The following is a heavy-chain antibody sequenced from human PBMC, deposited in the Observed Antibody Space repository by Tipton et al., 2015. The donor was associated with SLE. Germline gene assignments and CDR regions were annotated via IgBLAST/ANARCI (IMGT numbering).Heavy chain of an antibody. Sequence: QLVQSGGGLVQPGGSLRLSCAASGFTFSSYEMNWVRQAPGKGLEWVSYISSSGSTIYYADSVKGRFTISRDNSKNTLYLQMNSLRAEDTAVYYCASLSTVTTVDYWGQGTLVTVSS. CDR1: GFTFSSYE. CDR3: ASLSTVTTVDY. J-gene: IGHJ4*02. CDR2: ISSSGSTI. V-gene: IGHV3-48*03. D-gene: IGHD4-17*01.